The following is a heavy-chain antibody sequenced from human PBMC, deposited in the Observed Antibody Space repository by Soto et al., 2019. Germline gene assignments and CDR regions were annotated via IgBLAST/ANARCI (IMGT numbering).Heavy chain of an antibody. D-gene: IGHD1-20*01. CDR3: ARHDPITGRPFDY. J-gene: IGHJ4*02. V-gene: IGHV4-39*01. CDR2: IYYSGST. CDR1: GGSISSSSYY. Sequence: QLQLQESGPGLVKPSETLSLTCTVSGGSISSSSYYWGWIRQPPGKGLEWIGSIYYSGSTYYNPSLKSRVTISVDTSKNQFSLKLSSVTAADTAVHYCARHDPITGRPFDYWGQGTLVTVSS.